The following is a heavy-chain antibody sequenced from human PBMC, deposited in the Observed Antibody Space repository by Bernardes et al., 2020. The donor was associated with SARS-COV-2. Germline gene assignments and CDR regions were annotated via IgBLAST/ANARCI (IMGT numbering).Heavy chain of an antibody. CDR1: GFSLNTNGMG. CDR2: IYWDDDK. V-gene: IGHV2-5*02. J-gene: IGHJ4*02. CDR3: ARDPMLVTFGGVIVIPSPFDY. Sequence: SGPTLVKPTQTLTLTCTFSGFSLNTNGMGVGWIRQPPGKTLEWLALIYWDDDKRYRPSLESRLTISKDTSKNQVVLRMANMEPVDTATYYCARDPMLVTFGGVIVIPSPFDYWGQGTLVTVSS. D-gene: IGHD3-16*02.